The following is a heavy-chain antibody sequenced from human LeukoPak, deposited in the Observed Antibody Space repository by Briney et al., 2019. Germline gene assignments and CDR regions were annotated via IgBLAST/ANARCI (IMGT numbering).Heavy chain of an antibody. J-gene: IGHJ4*02. D-gene: IGHD3-22*01. Sequence: SETLSLTCAVYGGSFSGYYWSWIRQPPGKGLEWIGEINHSGSTNYNPSLKSRVTMSVDTSKNQFSLKLNSVTAADTAVYYCARDTYYYDSSGYSSFDYWGQGTLVTVSS. V-gene: IGHV4-34*01. CDR2: INHSGST. CDR3: ARDTYYYDSSGYSSFDY. CDR1: GGSFSGYY.